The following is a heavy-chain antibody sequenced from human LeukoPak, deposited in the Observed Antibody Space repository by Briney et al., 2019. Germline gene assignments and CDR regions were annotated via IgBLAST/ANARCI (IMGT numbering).Heavy chain of an antibody. Sequence: GASVKVSCKASGGTFRTSAISWVRRAPGQGLEWMGWISAYNGNTNYAQKLQGRVTMTTDTSTSTAYMELRSLRSDDTAVYYCARDWDMYYFDYWGQGTLVTVSS. CDR3: ARDWDMYYFDY. CDR1: GGTFRTSA. CDR2: ISAYNGNT. D-gene: IGHD2-15*01. V-gene: IGHV1-18*01. J-gene: IGHJ4*02.